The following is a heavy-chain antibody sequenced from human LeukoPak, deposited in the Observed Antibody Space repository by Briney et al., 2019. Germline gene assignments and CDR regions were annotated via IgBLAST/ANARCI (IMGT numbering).Heavy chain of an antibody. V-gene: IGHV3-33*06. Sequence: GGSLRLSCAASGFTFSSYGMHWVRQAPGKGLEWVAVIWYDGSNKYYADSVKGRFTISRDNSKNTLYLQMNSLRAEDTAVYYCAKGGGYDSSWDYHFDYWGQGTLVTVSS. J-gene: IGHJ4*02. CDR2: IWYDGSNK. CDR1: GFTFSSYG. CDR3: AKGGGYDSSWDYHFDY. D-gene: IGHD5-12*01.